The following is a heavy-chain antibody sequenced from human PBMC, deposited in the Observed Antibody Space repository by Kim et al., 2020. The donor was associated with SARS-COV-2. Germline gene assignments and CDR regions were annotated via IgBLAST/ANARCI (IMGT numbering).Heavy chain of an antibody. CDR3: GRSAMSAYNLPSFFDY. J-gene: IGHJ4*02. CDR2: ISTGNGNT. D-gene: IGHD3-16*01. CDR1: GYTFTSYT. Sequence: ASVKVSCKASGYTFTSYTINWVRQAPGQRPEWMGWISTGNGNTKYSQRFQGTVTITRDTSASTVYLELSNLRSEDTGVYYCGRSAMSAYNLPSFFDYWGQGTLVTVSS. V-gene: IGHV1-3*04.